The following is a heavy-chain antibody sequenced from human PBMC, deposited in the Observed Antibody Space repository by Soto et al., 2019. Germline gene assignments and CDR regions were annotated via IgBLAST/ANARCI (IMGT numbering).Heavy chain of an antibody. CDR3: ARDQGYSSSSFTWFDP. CDR1: GGTFSSYT. CDR2: IIPILGIA. D-gene: IGHD6-6*01. V-gene: IGHV1-69*08. J-gene: IGHJ5*02. Sequence: QVQLVQSGAEVKKPGSSVKVSCKASGGTFSSYTISWVRQAPGQGLEWMGRIIPILGIANYAQKFQGRVTITADKSTSTAYMELSSLRSEDTAVYYCARDQGYSSSSFTWFDPWGQGTLVTVSS.